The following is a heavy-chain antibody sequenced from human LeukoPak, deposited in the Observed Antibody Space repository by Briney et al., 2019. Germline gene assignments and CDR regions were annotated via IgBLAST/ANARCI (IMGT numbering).Heavy chain of an antibody. V-gene: IGHV1-46*01. D-gene: IGHD5-18*01. Sequence: ASVKVSCKASGYTFTSNYIHWVRQAPGQGLEWMGLIYPRDGSTSYAQKFQGRVTVTRDTSTSTVHMELNSLRAEDTAVYFCARGKSGYTFGPLDSWGQGTLVTVSS. CDR2: IYPRDGST. CDR3: ARGKSGYTFGPLDS. J-gene: IGHJ4*02. CDR1: GYTFTSNY.